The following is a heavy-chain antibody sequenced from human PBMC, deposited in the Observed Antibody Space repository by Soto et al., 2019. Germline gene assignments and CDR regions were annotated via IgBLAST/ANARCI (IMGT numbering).Heavy chain of an antibody. CDR2: IWHGGSTK. D-gene: IGHD3-10*01. V-gene: IGHV3-33*01. CDR3: ATDDTLVGHRIDS. J-gene: IGHJ4*02. CDR1: GFTFSDYG. Sequence: GGSLRLSCAASGFTFSDYGMHWVRQTPGKGLEWVAVIWHGGSTKYYADSAKGRFTVSRDNSKNTLYLQMNRMRAEDTAVYYGATDDTLVGHRIDSWGQGTLVTVSS.